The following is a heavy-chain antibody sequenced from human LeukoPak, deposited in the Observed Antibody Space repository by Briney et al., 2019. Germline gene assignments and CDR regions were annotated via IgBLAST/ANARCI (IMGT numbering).Heavy chain of an antibody. Sequence: GASVKVSCKASGGTFSSYAINWVRQAPGQGLEWMGGIIPIFGTANYAQKFQGRVTITTDESTSTAYMELSSLRSEDTAVYYCASKVTTDYYYYMDVWGKGTTVTVSS. V-gene: IGHV1-69*05. CDR2: IIPIFGTA. CDR1: GGTFSSYA. J-gene: IGHJ6*03. CDR3: ASKVTTDYYYYMDV. D-gene: IGHD4-11*01.